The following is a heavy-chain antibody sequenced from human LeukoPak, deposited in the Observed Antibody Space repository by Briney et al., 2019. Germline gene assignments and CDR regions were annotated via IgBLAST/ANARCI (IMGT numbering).Heavy chain of an antibody. CDR1: GGSISSYY. CDR2: IYISGIT. Sequence: SETLSLTCTVSGGSISSYYWSWIRQPAGKGLEWIGRIYISGITDYNPSLKSRVTMSLDTSKNQSSLKLSSVTAADTAVYYCTRDLPTPPYNWFDPWGQGTLVAVSS. V-gene: IGHV4-4*07. D-gene: IGHD5/OR15-5a*01. CDR3: TRDLPTPPYNWFDP. J-gene: IGHJ5*02.